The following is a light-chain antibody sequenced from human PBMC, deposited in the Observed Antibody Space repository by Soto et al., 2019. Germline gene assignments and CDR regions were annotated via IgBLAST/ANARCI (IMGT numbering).Light chain of an antibody. V-gene: IGKV1-5*01. J-gene: IGKJ1*01. CDR3: QQYHRYST. Sequence: DIQMTQAPSTISASVGDRVTITCRSSQSINAWLAWYQQKPGKAPKLLIYDVSTLDSGVPSRFSGSASGTEFALTISSLESDDFATYYCQQYHRYSTFGQGTRVEI. CDR2: DVS. CDR1: QSINAW.